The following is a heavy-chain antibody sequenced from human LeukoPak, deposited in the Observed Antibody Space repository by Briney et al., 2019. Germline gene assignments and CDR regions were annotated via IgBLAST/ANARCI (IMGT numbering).Heavy chain of an antibody. CDR3: ARHRRYYGSGSYYRVFDS. J-gene: IGHJ4*02. CDR1: GGSFSGYY. D-gene: IGHD3-10*01. CDR2: INHSGST. Sequence: SETLSLTCAVYGGSFSGYYWSWIRQPPGKGLEWIGEINHSGSTNYNPSLKSPVTISVDMSRNYFSLKLSSVTAADTAIYYCARHRRYYGSGSYYRVFDSWGQGTLVTVSS. V-gene: IGHV4-34*01.